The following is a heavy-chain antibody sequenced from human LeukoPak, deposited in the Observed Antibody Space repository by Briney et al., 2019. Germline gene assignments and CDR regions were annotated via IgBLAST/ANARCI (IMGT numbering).Heavy chain of an antibody. D-gene: IGHD3-22*01. CDR2: IYSGGST. J-gene: IGHJ6*03. Sequence: GGSLRLSCAASGFTVSSNYMSWVRQAPGKGLEWVSVIYSGGSTYYADSVKGRFTISRDNSKNTLYLRMNSLRAEDTAVYYCARVSGNYDSSGYYYAYNYYYYMDVWGKGTTVTVSS. V-gene: IGHV3-53*01. CDR1: GFTVSSNY. CDR3: ARVSGNYDSSGYYYAYNYYYYMDV.